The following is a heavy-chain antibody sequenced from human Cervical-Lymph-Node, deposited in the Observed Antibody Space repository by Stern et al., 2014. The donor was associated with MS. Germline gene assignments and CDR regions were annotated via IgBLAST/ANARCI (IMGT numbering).Heavy chain of an antibody. CDR2: ISAHSGTT. CDR1: GYIFTING. Sequence: VQLVESGAEVKMPGASVKVSCKASGYIFTINGISWVRQAPGRGLEWLGWISAHSGTTHYAQKFQGRVTMTTDTSTSTAYMELWSLRSDDTAVYYCARDRNWSFDYWGQGTLVTVSS. V-gene: IGHV1-18*01. CDR3: ARDRNWSFDY. D-gene: IGHD1-20*01. J-gene: IGHJ4*02.